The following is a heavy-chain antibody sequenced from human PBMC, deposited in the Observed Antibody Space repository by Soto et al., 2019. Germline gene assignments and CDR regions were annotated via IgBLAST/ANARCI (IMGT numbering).Heavy chain of an antibody. CDR1: GYTFTSYY. CDR2: INPSGGST. Sequence: QVQLVQSGAEVKKPGASVKVSCKASGYTFTSYYMHWVRQAPGQGLEWMGIINPSGGSTSYAQKFKGRVTMTRDTSTSTVYMELSSLRSEDTAVYYCARELRGNMGYDWRSAKFDYWGQGTLVTVSS. J-gene: IGHJ4*02. D-gene: IGHD5-12*01. V-gene: IGHV1-46*01. CDR3: ARELRGNMGYDWRSAKFDY.